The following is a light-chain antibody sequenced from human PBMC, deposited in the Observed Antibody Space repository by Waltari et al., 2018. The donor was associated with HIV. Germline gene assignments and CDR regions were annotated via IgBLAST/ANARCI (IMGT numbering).Light chain of an antibody. V-gene: IGKV1-9*01. CDR1: QDINRY. CDR2: AAS. Sequence: DIQLTQSPSFLSASVGDRVTITCRASQDINRYLAWYQQEPGKAPNLLISAASTLLSGVPSRFSGSGSETEFTLTISSLQPEDFATYNCQQLYRYPLTFGPGTTVDI. J-gene: IGKJ3*01. CDR3: QQLYRYPLT.